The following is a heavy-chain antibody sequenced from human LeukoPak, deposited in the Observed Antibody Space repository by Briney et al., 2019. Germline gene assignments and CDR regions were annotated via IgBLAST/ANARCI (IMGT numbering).Heavy chain of an antibody. CDR1: GYTFTGYY. CDR2: INPNSGGT. D-gene: IGHD2-15*01. Sequence: ASVKVSCKASGYTFTGYYMHWVRQAPGQGLEWMGWINPNSGGTNYAQKFQGRVTMTRDTSISTAYMELSRLGSDDTAVYYCARVGLGYCSGGSCYPLYNWFDPWGQGTLVTVSS. CDR3: ARVGLGYCSGGSCYPLYNWFDP. V-gene: IGHV1-2*02. J-gene: IGHJ5*02.